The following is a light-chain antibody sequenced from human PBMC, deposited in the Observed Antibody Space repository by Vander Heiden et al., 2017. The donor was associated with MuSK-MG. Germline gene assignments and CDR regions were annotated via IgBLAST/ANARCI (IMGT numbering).Light chain of an antibody. V-gene: IGKV1-33*01. CDR1: QDISNY. J-gene: IGKJ5*01. CDR3: QRYSNLPIT. Sequence: DIQMTQSPSSLSASVGDRVTITCQASQDISNYLNWYQQKPGKAPKLLIYDASNLETGVPSRFSGSGSGTDFTFTISSLQPEDIATYYCQRYSNLPITFGQGTQLEIK. CDR2: DAS.